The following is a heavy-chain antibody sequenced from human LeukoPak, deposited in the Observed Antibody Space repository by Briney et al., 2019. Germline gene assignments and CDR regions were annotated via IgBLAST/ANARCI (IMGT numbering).Heavy chain of an antibody. J-gene: IGHJ6*03. CDR3: GGVGYCSSTSCHRPHYYMDV. CDR1: GFTFSSSW. Sequence: GGSLRLSCAASGFTFSSSWMHWVCQAPEKGQEWVADIKCDGSEKYYVDSVKGRLTISRDNAKNSLYLQVNSLRAEDMTVYYCGGVGYCSSTSCHRPHYYMDVWGKGTTVTVSS. V-gene: IGHV3-52*02. CDR2: IKCDGSEK. D-gene: IGHD2-2*01.